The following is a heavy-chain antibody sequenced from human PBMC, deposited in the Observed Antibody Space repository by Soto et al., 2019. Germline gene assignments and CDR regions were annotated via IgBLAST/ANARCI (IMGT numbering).Heavy chain of an antibody. J-gene: IGHJ4*02. CDR3: ARGRYYYDSSGFDY. Sequence: GASVKVSCKASGGTFSSYAISWVRQAPGQGLEWMGGIIPIFGTANYAQKFQGRVTITADECTSTAYMELSSLRSEDTAVYYCARGRYYYDSSGFDYWGQGTLVTVSS. CDR2: IIPIFGTA. CDR1: GGTFSSYA. D-gene: IGHD3-22*01. V-gene: IGHV1-69*13.